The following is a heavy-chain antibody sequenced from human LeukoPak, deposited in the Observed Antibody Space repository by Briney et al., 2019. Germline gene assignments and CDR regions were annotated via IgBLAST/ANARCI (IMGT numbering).Heavy chain of an antibody. Sequence: RGSLRLSCAASGFTYSDYYMSWIRQAPGKGLEWGSFISSSGSTIYYADSVKGRFTISRDNAKNSLYLQMNSLRAEDTAVYYCARGYCGGDCYYPLYFDSWGQGTLVTVSS. CDR1: GFTYSDYY. J-gene: IGHJ4*02. CDR2: ISSSGSTI. CDR3: ARGYCGGDCYYPLYFDS. V-gene: IGHV3-11*01. D-gene: IGHD2-21*02.